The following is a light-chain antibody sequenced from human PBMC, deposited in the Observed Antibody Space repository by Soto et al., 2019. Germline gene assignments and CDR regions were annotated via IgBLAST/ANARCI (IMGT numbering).Light chain of an antibody. CDR2: ASS. Sequence: DIQMTQSPSSLSASVGDSVTITCRASQNIGTFLNWYQQKPGEAPRLLIHASSNLQSGVQSRFSGSGSGTEFTLTISSLQPEDCATFFCQQSVGTPYTFGPGTKLEI. V-gene: IGKV1-39*01. CDR1: QNIGTF. J-gene: IGKJ2*01. CDR3: QQSVGTPYT.